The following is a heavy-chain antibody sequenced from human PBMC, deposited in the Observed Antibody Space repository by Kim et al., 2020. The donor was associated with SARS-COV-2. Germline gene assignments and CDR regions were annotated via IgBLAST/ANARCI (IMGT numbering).Heavy chain of an antibody. CDR2: SGST. Sequence: SGSTYYNPSLKSRVTISVDTSKNQFSLKLSSVTAADTAVYYCARRIPADYWGQGTLVTVSS. V-gene: IGHV4-39*01. CDR3: ARRIPADY. J-gene: IGHJ4*02.